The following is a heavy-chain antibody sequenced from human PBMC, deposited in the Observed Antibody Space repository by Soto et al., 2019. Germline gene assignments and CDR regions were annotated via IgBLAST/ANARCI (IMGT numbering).Heavy chain of an antibody. J-gene: IGHJ4*02. CDR3: ARRDSSGYYDY. CDR2: IYPGDSDT. Sequence: EVQLVQSGAEVKKPGESLKISCKGSGYNFVTYWIGWVRQMPGKGLEWMAIIYPGDSDTRYSPSFQGQVTISADQSISTASLQWSSLKASDIAMYYCARRDSSGYYDYWGQGTLVTVSS. V-gene: IGHV5-51*01. CDR1: GYNFVTYW. D-gene: IGHD3-22*01.